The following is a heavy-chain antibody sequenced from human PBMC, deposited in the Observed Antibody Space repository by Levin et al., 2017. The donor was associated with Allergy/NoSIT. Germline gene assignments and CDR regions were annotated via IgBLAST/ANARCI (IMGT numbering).Heavy chain of an antibody. J-gene: IGHJ1*01. CDR2: ISGSGGST. Sequence: PGGSLRLSCAASGFTFSSYAMSWVRQAPGKGLEWVSAISGSGGSTYYADSVKGRFTISRDNSKNTLYLQMNSLRAEDTAVYYCAKDRRYSLGAEYFQHWGQGTLVTVSS. V-gene: IGHV3-23*01. D-gene: IGHD5-18*01. CDR1: GFTFSSYA. CDR3: AKDRRYSLGAEYFQH.